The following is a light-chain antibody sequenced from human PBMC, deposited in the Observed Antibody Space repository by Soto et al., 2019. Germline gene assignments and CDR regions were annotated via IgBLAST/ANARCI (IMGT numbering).Light chain of an antibody. Sequence: DIQMTQSPSTLSASVADRVTITCRASQSISTWLAWYQQKPGKAPKLLIYKASSLESGVPSRFSGSGSGTEFTLTISNLQPDDFATYYCQQYNTYPYTFGYGTKLEIK. CDR2: KAS. CDR3: QQYNTYPYT. V-gene: IGKV1-5*03. CDR1: QSISTW. J-gene: IGKJ2*01.